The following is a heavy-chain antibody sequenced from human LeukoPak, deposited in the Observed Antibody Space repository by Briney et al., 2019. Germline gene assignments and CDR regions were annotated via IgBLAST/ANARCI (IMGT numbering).Heavy chain of an antibody. V-gene: IGHV1-46*01. CDR3: ATKLTSHAFDI. Sequence: GASVKVSCKASGYTFTNYYIHWVRQAPGQGLEWMGVINPAGGSTSYVQKFQGRVTMTRDTSTSTVYMELSSLRSEDTAIYYCATKLTSHAFDIWGQGTMVTVSS. CDR1: GYTFTNYY. D-gene: IGHD1-7*01. CDR2: INPAGGST. J-gene: IGHJ3*02.